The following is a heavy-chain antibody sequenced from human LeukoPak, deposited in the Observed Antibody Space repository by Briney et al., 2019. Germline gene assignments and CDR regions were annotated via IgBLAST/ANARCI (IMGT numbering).Heavy chain of an antibody. Sequence: SETLSLTCTVSGGSISSGEYYWSWIRQPPGKGLEWIGYIYYSGSTYYNPSLKSRVTISVDTSKNQFSLKLSSVTAADTAVYYCARLGSLGYYYYYYMDVWGKGTTVTVSS. CDR2: IYYSGST. V-gene: IGHV4-30-4*08. CDR3: ARLGSLGYYYYYYMDV. J-gene: IGHJ6*03. CDR1: GGSISSGEYY. D-gene: IGHD3-10*01.